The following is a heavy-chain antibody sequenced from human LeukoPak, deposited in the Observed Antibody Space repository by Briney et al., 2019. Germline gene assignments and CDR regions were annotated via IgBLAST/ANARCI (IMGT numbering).Heavy chain of an antibody. Sequence: AGGSLRLSCAASGFTLSSYWMSWVRQAPGKGLEWVANIKQDGSEKYYVDSVKGRFTISRDNAKNSLYLQMNSLRAEDTAVYYCAELEWPRGYLGQGTLVTVSS. J-gene: IGHJ4*02. V-gene: IGHV3-7*01. CDR3: AELEWPRGY. CDR1: GFTLSSYW. D-gene: IGHD1-7*01. CDR2: IKQDGSEK.